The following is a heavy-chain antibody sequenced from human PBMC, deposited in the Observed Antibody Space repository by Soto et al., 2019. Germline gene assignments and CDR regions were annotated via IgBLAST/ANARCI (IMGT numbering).Heavy chain of an antibody. D-gene: IGHD3-22*01. CDR3: GRSSGNDSSGYYYGDYFDY. CDR1: GGTFSSYT. CDR2: IIPILGIA. V-gene: IGHV1-69*02. J-gene: IGHJ4*02. Sequence: QVQLVQSGAEVKKPGSSVKVSCKASGGTFSSYTISWVRQAPGQGLEWMGRIIPILGIANYAQKFQGRVTMTADKPTSTAYMELSSLRSEDTAVYYCGRSSGNDSSGYYYGDYFDYWGQGTLVTVSS.